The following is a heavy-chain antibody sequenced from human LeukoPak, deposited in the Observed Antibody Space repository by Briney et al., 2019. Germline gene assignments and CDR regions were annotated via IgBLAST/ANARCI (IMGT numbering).Heavy chain of an antibody. CDR3: ARSGVLTIFGVLNWFDP. Sequence: GASVKVSCKASGYTFTGYYMHWVRQAPGQGLEWMGWINPNSGGTNYAQKFQGRVTMTRDTSISTAYMELSRLRSDDTAVYYCARSGVLTIFGVLNWFDPWGQGTLVTVSS. V-gene: IGHV1-2*02. J-gene: IGHJ5*02. CDR2: INPNSGGT. D-gene: IGHD3-3*01. CDR1: GYTFTGYY.